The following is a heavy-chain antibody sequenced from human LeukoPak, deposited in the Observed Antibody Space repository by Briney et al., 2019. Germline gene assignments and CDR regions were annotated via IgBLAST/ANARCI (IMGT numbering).Heavy chain of an antibody. CDR3: AREGAAAGTKHWGYYYYYYGMDV. V-gene: IGHV3-7*01. Sequence: GGSLRLSCAASGFTFSSYWMSWVRQAPGKGLEWVANIKQDGSEKYYVDSVKGRFTISRDNAKNSLYLQMNSLRAEDTAVYYCAREGAAAGTKHWGYYYYYYGMDVWGQGTTVSVSS. CDR2: IKQDGSEK. CDR1: GFTFSSYW. J-gene: IGHJ6*02. D-gene: IGHD6-13*01.